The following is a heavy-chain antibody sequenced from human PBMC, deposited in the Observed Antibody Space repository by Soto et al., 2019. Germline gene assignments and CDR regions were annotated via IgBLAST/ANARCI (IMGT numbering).Heavy chain of an antibody. CDR2: IYYSGST. V-gene: IGHV4-59*01. CDR3: ARDRGYGSGYYYGMDV. D-gene: IGHD3-10*01. CDR1: GGSISSYY. J-gene: IGHJ6*02. Sequence: SETLSLTCTVSGGSISSYYWSWIRQPPGKGLEWIGYIYYSGSTNYNPSLKSRVTISVDTSKNQFSLKLSSVTAADTAVYYCARDRGYGSGYYYGMDVCGQGTTVTVSS.